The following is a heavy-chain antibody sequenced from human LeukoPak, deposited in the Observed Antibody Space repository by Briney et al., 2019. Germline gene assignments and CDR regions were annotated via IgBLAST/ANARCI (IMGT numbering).Heavy chain of an antibody. CDR3: ASRFKDSSGYYYFDY. V-gene: IGHV3-30*03. Sequence: GRSLRLSCAASGFSFSSYGMHWVRQAPGKGLEWVAVISYDGSNKYHADSVKGRFTISRDNSKNTLYLQMNSLRAEDTAVYYCASRFKDSSGYYYFDYWGQGTLVTVSS. CDR2: ISYDGSNK. J-gene: IGHJ4*02. CDR1: GFSFSSYG. D-gene: IGHD3-22*01.